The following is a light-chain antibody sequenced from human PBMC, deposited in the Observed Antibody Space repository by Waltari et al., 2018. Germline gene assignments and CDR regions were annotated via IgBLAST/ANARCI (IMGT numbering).Light chain of an antibody. V-gene: IGLV2-11*01. CDR2: EVT. CDR3: CSYAGSYTLEV. J-gene: IGLJ3*02. Sequence: QSALTQPPSVSGSPGQSVTISCTGTSSDVGGSNHVSWYQQHPGKAPKLLIYEVTKRPSGVSDRFSGSKSANTASLTISGLQAEDEADYYCCSYAGSYTLEVFGGGTKLTVL. CDR1: SSDVGGSNH.